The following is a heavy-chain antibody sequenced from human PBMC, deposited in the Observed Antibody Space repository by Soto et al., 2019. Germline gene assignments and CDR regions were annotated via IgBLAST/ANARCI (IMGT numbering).Heavy chain of an antibody. CDR1: GDAISNDNYY. CDR2: IYSTGST. J-gene: IGHJ4*02. V-gene: IGHV4-30-4*08. CDR3: ASGESMLPSVLTSPLDY. D-gene: IGHD3-16*01. Sequence: QVQLQESGPGLVKPSQTLSLICTVSGDAISNDNYYWSLIRQAPGKGLEWIGYIYSTGSTTSNPCLRSRLPMSIDTSKRHFSLKLTSVTAADTAVYYWASGESMLPSVLTSPLDYWRPGTLVTVSS.